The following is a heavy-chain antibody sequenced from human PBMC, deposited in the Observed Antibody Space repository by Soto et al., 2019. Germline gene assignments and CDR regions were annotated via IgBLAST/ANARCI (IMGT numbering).Heavy chain of an antibody. D-gene: IGHD2-8*02. CDR1: EFTFSNYA. V-gene: IGHV3-30-3*01. J-gene: IGHJ4*02. CDR3: AREDTGSFYY. CDR2: ISYDGSNK. Sequence: QVQLVESGGGVVQPGRSLRLSCAASEFTFSNYAMQWVRQAPGKGLEWVAVISYDGSNKYYADSVTGRFTMSRDNSKDTMSVQMNSLRAEDTAVYYCAREDTGSFYYWGQGTLVTFSS.